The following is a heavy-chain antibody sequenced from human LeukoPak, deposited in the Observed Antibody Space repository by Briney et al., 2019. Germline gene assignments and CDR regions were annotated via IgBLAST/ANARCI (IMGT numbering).Heavy chain of an antibody. Sequence: SETLSLTCAVYGGSFSGYYWSWIRQPPGKGLEWIGEINHSGSTNYNPSLKSRVTISVDTSKNQFSLKLSSVTAADTAVYYCARYRMVRRVIINPTWFDPWGQGTLVTVSS. J-gene: IGHJ5*02. CDR2: INHSGST. CDR3: ARYRMVRRVIINPTWFDP. V-gene: IGHV4-34*01. CDR1: GGSFSGYY. D-gene: IGHD3-10*01.